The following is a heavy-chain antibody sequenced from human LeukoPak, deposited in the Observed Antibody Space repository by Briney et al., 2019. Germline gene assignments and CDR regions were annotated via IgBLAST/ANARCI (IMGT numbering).Heavy chain of an antibody. Sequence: PSETLSLTCAVYGGSFSGYYWSWIRQPPGKGLEWIGEINHSGSTNYNPSLKSRVTMSVDTSKNQFFLKLRSVTAADTAVYYCARVEATHDAFDIWGQGTMVTVSS. CDR1: GGSFSGYY. J-gene: IGHJ3*02. V-gene: IGHV4-34*01. CDR3: ARVEATHDAFDI. D-gene: IGHD1-26*01. CDR2: INHSGST.